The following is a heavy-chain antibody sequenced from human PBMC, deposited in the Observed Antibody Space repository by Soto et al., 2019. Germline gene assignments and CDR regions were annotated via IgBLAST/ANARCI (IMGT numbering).Heavy chain of an antibody. J-gene: IGHJ4*02. CDR1: GYSFTYYW. D-gene: IGHD4-17*01. CDR2: IYPNDADT. Sequence: GESLKISCKGSGYSFTYYWIAWVRQRPGKDLEWMGIIYPNDADTRYNPSFQGQVTISADKSISTAYLQWTSLKTSDTAVYYCARGRRTTVTNFNRYFDYWGQGTLVTVSS. CDR3: ARGRRTTVTNFNRYFDY. V-gene: IGHV5-51*01.